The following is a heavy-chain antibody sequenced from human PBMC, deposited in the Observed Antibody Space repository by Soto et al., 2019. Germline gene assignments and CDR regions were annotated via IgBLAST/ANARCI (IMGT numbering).Heavy chain of an antibody. CDR1: GFTFSSYA. V-gene: IGHV3-23*01. J-gene: IGHJ5*02. D-gene: IGHD5-18*01. CDR3: AKVMVKNWFDP. Sequence: GGSLRLSCAASGFTFSSYAMSWVRQAPGKGLEWVSGISGSGGSTYYADSVKGRFTISRDNSKNTLYLQMNSLRADDTAVYYCAKVMVKNWFDPWGQGTLVTVSS. CDR2: ISGSGGST.